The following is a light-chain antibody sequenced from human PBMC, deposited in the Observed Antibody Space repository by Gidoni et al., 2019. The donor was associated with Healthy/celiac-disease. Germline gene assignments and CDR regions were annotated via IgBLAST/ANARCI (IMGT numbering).Light chain of an antibody. V-gene: IGKV1-33*01. CDR1: QDISNY. J-gene: IGKJ3*01. CDR2: DAA. Sequence: DIQMTQSPSASVGDRVTITCQASQDISNYLNWYQQKPGKAPKLLIYDAANCETGVPSRFSGSGSGTDFTFTISSLQPEDIATYYCQQYDNLSFTFGPGTKVDIK. CDR3: QQYDNLSFT.